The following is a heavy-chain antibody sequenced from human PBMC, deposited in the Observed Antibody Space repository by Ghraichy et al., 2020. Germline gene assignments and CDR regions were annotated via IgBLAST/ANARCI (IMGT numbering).Heavy chain of an antibody. V-gene: IGHV4-31*03. Sequence: SETLSLTCTVSGVSITSDDYYWTWIRQHPGKGLEWIGYIFYSGTTYYHPSLKSRLTMLVDTSKNQFSLKLSSVTAADTAVYYCARDHAGAYYYYAMDVWGQGTTVTVSS. D-gene: IGHD2-8*02. CDR1: GVSITSDDYY. J-gene: IGHJ6*02. CDR3: ARDHAGAYYYYAMDV. CDR2: IFYSGTT.